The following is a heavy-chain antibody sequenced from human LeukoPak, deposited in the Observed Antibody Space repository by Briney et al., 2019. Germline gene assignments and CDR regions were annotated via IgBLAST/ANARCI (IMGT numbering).Heavy chain of an antibody. CDR2: ISYDGSNK. CDR3: AKDRDSSSWYSPDYYYYYGMDV. V-gene: IGHV3-30*18. CDR1: GFTFSSYG. D-gene: IGHD6-13*01. J-gene: IGHJ6*02. Sequence: GGSLRLSCAASGFTFSSYGMHWVRQAPGKGLEWVAVISYDGSNKYYADSVKGRFTISRDNSKNTLYLQMNSLRAEDTAVYYCAKDRDSSSWYSPDYYYYYGMDVWGQGTTVTVSS.